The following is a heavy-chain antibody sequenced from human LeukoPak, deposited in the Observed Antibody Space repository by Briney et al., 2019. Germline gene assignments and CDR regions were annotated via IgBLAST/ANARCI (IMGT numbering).Heavy chain of an antibody. D-gene: IGHD2-2*01. CDR3: AKLIPLVDCSSTSCYGFDY. CDR1: GCTFSNYA. J-gene: IGHJ4*02. V-gene: IGHV3-23*01. CDR2: IIGSGGST. Sequence: GGSLRLSCAASGCTFSNYAMSWVRQAPGKGLQWVSAIIGSGGSTYYADSVKGRFTISRDNSKNTLSLQMNSLRAGDTAVYYCAKLIPLVDCSSTSCYGFDYWGQGTLVTVSS.